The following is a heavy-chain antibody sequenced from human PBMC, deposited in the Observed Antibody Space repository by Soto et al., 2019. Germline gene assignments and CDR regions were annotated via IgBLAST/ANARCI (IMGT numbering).Heavy chain of an antibody. CDR1: GDSITWTSCY. D-gene: IGHD2-15*01. Sequence: PSETLSLTCTLSGDSITWTSCYWGWIRQPPGKGLEWVGDVYYSGSTYYNPSLKSRLTMSIDTSKGKFSLKMSSVTAADTGVYYCARLTSRISAASHGRSNWLDHWGPGTLVTVSS. J-gene: IGHJ5*02. V-gene: IGHV4-39*01. CDR3: ARLTSRISAASHGRSNWLDH. CDR2: VYYSGST.